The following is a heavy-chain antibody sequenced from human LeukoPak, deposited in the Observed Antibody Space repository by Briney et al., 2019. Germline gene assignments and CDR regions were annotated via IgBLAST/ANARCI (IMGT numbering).Heavy chain of an antibody. D-gene: IGHD3-10*01. V-gene: IGHV1-18*01. CDR3: ARTYYYGSGSYYNNWFDP. CDR2: ISAYNGNT. Sequence: ASVKVSCKASGYTFTSYGISWVRQAPGQGLEWMGWISAYNGNTNYAQKLQGRVTMTTDTSTSTAYMELRSLRSDDTAVYYCARTYYYGSGSYYNNWFDPWGQGTLDTVSS. CDR1: GYTFTSYG. J-gene: IGHJ5*02.